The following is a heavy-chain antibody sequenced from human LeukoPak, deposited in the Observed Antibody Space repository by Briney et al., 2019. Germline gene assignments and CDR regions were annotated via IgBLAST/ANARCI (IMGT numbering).Heavy chain of an antibody. Sequence: ASVTVSCKASGYTFTGYYMHWVRQAPGQGLEWMGWINPNSGGTNYAQKFQGRVTMTRDTSISTAYMELSRLRSDDTAVYYCARDLTSLWFGDRPRTMDVWGKGTTVTVSS. J-gene: IGHJ6*03. CDR2: INPNSGGT. D-gene: IGHD3-10*01. CDR3: ARDLTSLWFGDRPRTMDV. CDR1: GYTFTGYY. V-gene: IGHV1-2*02.